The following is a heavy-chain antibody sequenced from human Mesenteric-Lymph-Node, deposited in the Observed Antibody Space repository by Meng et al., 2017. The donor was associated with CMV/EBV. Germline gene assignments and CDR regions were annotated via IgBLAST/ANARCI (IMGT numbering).Heavy chain of an antibody. CDR3: ARDSRRYFDI. CDR1: GDSVSRHSAA. J-gene: IGHJ2*01. Sequence: CALSGDSVSRHSAAWNWIRQSPSRGLEWLGRTYYRSKWYNDYAVSVKSRITVNPDTSKNQFSLHLNSVTPEDTAVYYCARDSRRYFDIWGRGTLVTVSS. CDR2: TYYRSKWYN. V-gene: IGHV6-1*01.